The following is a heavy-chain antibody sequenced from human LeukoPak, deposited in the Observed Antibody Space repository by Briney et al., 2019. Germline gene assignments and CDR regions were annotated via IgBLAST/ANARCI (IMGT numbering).Heavy chain of an antibody. CDR2: IYYSGST. CDR3: ARLAVATMDSGYYMDV. V-gene: IGHV4-39*01. Sequence: PSETLSLTCTVSGGSISSSTYLWGWIRQPPGKGLEWIGSIYYSGSTYYNPSLKSRVTISVDTSKNQFSLKLSSVTAADTAVYYCARLAVATMDSGYYMDVWGKGTTVTVSS. D-gene: IGHD5-12*01. CDR1: GGSISSSTYL. J-gene: IGHJ6*03.